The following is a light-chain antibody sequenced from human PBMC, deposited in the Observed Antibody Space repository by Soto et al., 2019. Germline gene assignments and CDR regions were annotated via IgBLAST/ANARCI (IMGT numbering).Light chain of an antibody. V-gene: IGLV2-14*01. CDR2: EVS. CDR3: SSYTITNTYV. J-gene: IGLJ1*01. Sequence: QSVLTQPASVSGSPGQSITISCTGTTNDVGGYNYVSWCQHHPGKAPKLMIYEVSNRPSGVSNRFSGSKSGNTASLTISGLKAEDEADYYCSSYTITNTYVFGTGTKLTVL. CDR1: TNDVGGYNY.